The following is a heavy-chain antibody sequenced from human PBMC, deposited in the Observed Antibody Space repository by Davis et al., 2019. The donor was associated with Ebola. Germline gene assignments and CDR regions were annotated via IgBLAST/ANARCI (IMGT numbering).Heavy chain of an antibody. CDR3: ARDQYYYDSSGYHIGMDV. D-gene: IGHD3-22*01. CDR1: GYTFTSYA. CDR2: INASNGNT. J-gene: IGHJ6*04. V-gene: IGHV1-3*01. Sequence: ASVKVSCKASGYTFTSYAMHWVRQAPGQRLEWMGWINASNGNTKYSQKFQGRVTITRDTSASTAYMELSSLRSEDTAVYYCARDQYYYDSSGYHIGMDVWGKGTTVTVSS.